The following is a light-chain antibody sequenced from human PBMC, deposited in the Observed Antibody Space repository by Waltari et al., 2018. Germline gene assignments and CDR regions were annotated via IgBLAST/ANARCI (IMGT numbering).Light chain of an antibody. J-gene: IGLJ1*01. Sequence: SALPQPASVSGSPGQSITLYCTGTSSDVGRYQSVPWYQQHPGKAPKLIIYDVSKRPSGVSNRFSGSTSGYTASLTISGLQSEDEADYYCCSYTTTDTYVFGSGTKVTVL. CDR3: CSYTTTDTYV. CDR2: DVS. CDR1: SSDVGRYQS. V-gene: IGLV2-14*03.